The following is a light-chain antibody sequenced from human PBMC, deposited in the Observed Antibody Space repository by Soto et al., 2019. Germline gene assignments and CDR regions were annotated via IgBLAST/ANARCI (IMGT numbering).Light chain of an antibody. CDR3: QQYNNWPPT. V-gene: IGKV3-15*01. CDR2: GAS. CDR1: HSVSSD. Sequence: EIVMTQSPATLSVSPGERATLSCMASHSVSSDLAWYQQKPGQAPRLFIYGASTRAIGIPARFSGSGSGTEFTLTISSLQSEDFAVYYCQQYNNWPPTFGQGTRLEI. J-gene: IGKJ5*01.